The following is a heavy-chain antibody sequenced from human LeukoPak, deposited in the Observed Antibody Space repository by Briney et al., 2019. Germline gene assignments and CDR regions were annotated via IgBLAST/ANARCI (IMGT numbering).Heavy chain of an antibody. J-gene: IGHJ3*01. D-gene: IGHD2-21*01. Sequence: ASVKVSCKASGYTFIDYDINWVRQAPGQGLEWMGLMSPHNGHTEYAQNFQGRVTMTRDTSTGTAYMELRSLRSEDTAVYYCARRTPRCGGTCYDAFDVWGQGTTVTVSS. CDR3: ARRTPRCGGTCYDAFDV. CDR2: MSPHNGHT. V-gene: IGHV1-8*01. CDR1: GYTFIDYD.